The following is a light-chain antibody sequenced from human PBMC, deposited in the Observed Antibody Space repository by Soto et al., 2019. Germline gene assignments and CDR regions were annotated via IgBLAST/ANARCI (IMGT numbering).Light chain of an antibody. CDR2: TNN. CDR3: AAWDDSLEGVV. J-gene: IGLJ3*02. CDR1: SSNIGRNP. V-gene: IGLV1-44*01. Sequence: QSVLTQPPSASGTPGQRVTISCSGSSSNIGRNPVSWYQHLPGTAPKVLIFTNNQRPSGVPDRVSGSKSGTSASLAISGLRSEDEAHYYCAAWDDSLEGVVLGGGTKLTVL.